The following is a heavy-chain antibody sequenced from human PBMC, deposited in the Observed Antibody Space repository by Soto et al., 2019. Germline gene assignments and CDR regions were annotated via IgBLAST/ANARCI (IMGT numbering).Heavy chain of an antibody. CDR1: GFTFSSYA. CDR3: AKGDTTMITDYYAMDV. V-gene: IGHV3-23*01. CDR2: ISGSGGST. J-gene: IGHJ6*02. D-gene: IGHD5-18*01. Sequence: HPGGSLRLSCAASGFTFSSYAMSWVRQAPGKGLEWVSAISGSGGSTYYADSVKGRFTISRDNSKNTLYLQMKSLRAEDTALYYCAKGDTTMITDYYAMDVWGQGTTVTVSS.